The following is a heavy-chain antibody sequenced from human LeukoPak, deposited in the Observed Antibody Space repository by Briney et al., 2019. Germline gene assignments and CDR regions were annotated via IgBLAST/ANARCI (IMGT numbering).Heavy chain of an antibody. J-gene: IGHJ1*01. D-gene: IGHD5/OR15-5a*01. CDR1: GDSISSGSCY. V-gene: IGHV4-61*02. Sequence: SETLSLTCTVSGDSISSGSCYWSWVRQPAGKGLEWIGRIYTSGSTNYNPSLKSRVTISVDTSKDQFSLKLSSVTAADTAVYYCARDNARGGSFSDYLRYFQHWGQGTLVTVSS. CDR2: IYTSGST. CDR3: ARDNARGGSFSDYLRYFQH.